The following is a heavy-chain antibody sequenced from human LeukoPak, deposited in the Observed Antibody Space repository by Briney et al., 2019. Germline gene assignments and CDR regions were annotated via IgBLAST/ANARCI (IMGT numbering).Heavy chain of an antibody. V-gene: IGHV3-30*02. CDR3: AKDSGTVTTGYYYYYMDV. D-gene: IGHD4-17*01. Sequence: GGSLRVSCAASGFTFSSYGMHWVRQAPGKGLEGVALIRYDGSNKYYADSVKGRFTISRDNSKNTLYLQMNSLRAEDTAVYSCAKDSGTVTTGYYYYYMDVWGEGPTVTISS. J-gene: IGHJ6*03. CDR1: GFTFSSYG. CDR2: IRYDGSNK.